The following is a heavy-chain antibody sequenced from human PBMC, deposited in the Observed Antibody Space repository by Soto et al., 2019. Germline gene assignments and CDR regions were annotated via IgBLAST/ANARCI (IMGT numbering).Heavy chain of an antibody. CDR2: LYPGYTT. Sequence: PGGSLRLSCVVSGFTVSSTNYMSWVRQAPGKGLERVSVLYPGYTTFYADSVKGRFTISTDNSKNTLYLQMNSLRAEDTAVYYCHGYGYWGQGTLVTVS. CDR3: HGYGY. J-gene: IGHJ4*02. V-gene: IGHV3-53*01. D-gene: IGHD5-12*01. CDR1: GFTVSSTNY.